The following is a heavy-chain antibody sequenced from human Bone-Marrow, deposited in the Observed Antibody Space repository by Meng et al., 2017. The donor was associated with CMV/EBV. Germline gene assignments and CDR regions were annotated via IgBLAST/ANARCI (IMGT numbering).Heavy chain of an antibody. D-gene: IGHD2-2*02. Sequence: SQTLSLTSAVYGGSRNDYHWTWIRQPPGKGLVWTGQINHSGSTNFNPSLKTRVSISVDTSKNHFSLTLTSMTAADTAAYYCARGRLSRYCSSTSCYTRGAFDIWGQGTMVTVSS. V-gene: IGHV4-34*01. CDR1: GGSRNDYH. CDR2: INHSGST. J-gene: IGHJ3*02. CDR3: ARGRLSRYCSSTSCYTRGAFDI.